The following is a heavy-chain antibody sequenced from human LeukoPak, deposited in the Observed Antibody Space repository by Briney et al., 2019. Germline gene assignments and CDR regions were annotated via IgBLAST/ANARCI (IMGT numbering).Heavy chain of an antibody. D-gene: IGHD2-15*01. CDR1: GGSISSYY. CDR3: AGLPIVVVVAATLFDP. Sequence: SETLSLTCTVSGGSISSYYWSWIRQPPGKGLEWIGYIYYSGSTNYNPSLKSRVTISVDTSKNQFSLKLSSVTAADTAVYYCAGLPIVVVVAATLFDPWGQGTLVTVSS. V-gene: IGHV4-59*12. CDR2: IYYSGST. J-gene: IGHJ5*02.